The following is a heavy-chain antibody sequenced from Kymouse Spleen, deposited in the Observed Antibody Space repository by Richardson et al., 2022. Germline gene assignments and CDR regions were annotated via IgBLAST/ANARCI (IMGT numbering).Heavy chain of an antibody. CDR1: GGSISSSSYY. CDR2: IYYSGST. D-gene: IGHD6-19*01. Sequence: QLQLQESGPGLVKPSETLSLTCTVSGGSISSSSYYWGWIRQPPGKGLEWIGSIYYSGSTYYNPSLKSRVTISVDTSKNQFSLKLSSVTAADTAVYYCARHHSSGWYAYYYYGMDVWGQGTTVTVSS. V-gene: IGHV4-39*01. CDR3: ARHHSSGWYAYYYYGMDV. J-gene: IGHJ6*02.